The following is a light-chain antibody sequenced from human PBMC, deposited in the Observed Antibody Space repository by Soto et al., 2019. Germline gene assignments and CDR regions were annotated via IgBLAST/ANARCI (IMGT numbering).Light chain of an antibody. CDR2: GAS. Sequence: EIVLTQSPGTLSLSPGERATLSCRASQSVSSSYLAWNQQKTGKAPRLLIYGASSRATGIPDRFSGSGSGTDFIFTISRLEPEDFAVYYCQQYGSSAITFGQGTRLEIK. J-gene: IGKJ5*01. CDR1: QSVSSSY. CDR3: QQYGSSAIT. V-gene: IGKV3-20*01.